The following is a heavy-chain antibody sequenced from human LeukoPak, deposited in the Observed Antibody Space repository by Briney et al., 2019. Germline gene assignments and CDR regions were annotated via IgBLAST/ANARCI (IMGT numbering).Heavy chain of an antibody. CDR2: IYYSGTT. V-gene: IGHV4-59*08. CDR1: GGSINNYY. Sequence: SETLSLTCTISGGSINNYYWSWIRQPPGKGLEWIGYIYYSGTTNYNPSLKSRVTISVDTSKNQFSLKLSSVTAADTAVYYCARHKRYYDFWSGPPPSVDVWGKGTTVTVSS. J-gene: IGHJ6*04. CDR3: ARHKRYYDFWSGPPPSVDV. D-gene: IGHD3-3*01.